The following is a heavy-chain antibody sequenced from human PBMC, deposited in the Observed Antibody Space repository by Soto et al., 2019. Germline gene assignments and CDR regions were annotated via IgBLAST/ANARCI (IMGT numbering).Heavy chain of an antibody. CDR3: AREGIMITFGGVIVGHAGAFDI. CDR1: GYTFTSYD. CDR2: MNPNSGNT. J-gene: IGHJ3*02. Sequence: ASVKVSCKASGYTFTSYDINWVRQATGQGLEWMGWMNPNSGNTGYAQKFQGRVTMTRNTSISTAYMELSSLRSEDTAVYYCAREGIMITFGGVIVGHAGAFDIWGQETMVTVS. D-gene: IGHD3-16*02. V-gene: IGHV1-8*01.